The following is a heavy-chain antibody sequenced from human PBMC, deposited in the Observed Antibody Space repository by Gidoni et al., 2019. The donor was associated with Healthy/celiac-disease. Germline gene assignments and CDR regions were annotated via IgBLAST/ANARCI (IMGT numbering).Heavy chain of an antibody. J-gene: IGHJ4*02. CDR2: IYPGDSDT. Sequence: EVQLVQSGADVKKPGVSLKISYKGSGYTFTIYWIGWVRQMPGKGLEWMGIIYPGDSDTRYSPSFQGQVTISADKSISTAYLQWSSLKASDTARYYCARHERDCTNGVCYPRWFDYWGQGTLVTVSS. CDR3: ARHERDCTNGVCYPRWFDY. D-gene: IGHD2-8*01. V-gene: IGHV5-51*01. CDR1: GYTFTIYW.